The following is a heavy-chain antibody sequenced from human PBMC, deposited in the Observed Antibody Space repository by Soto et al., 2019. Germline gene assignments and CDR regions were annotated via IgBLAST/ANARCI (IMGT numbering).Heavy chain of an antibody. CDR3: AHLDVIILAFDY. J-gene: IGHJ4*02. CDR1: GFSLSTSGVG. CDR2: IYWYDDK. V-gene: IGHV2-5*01. Sequence: SGPTLVNPTQTLTLTCTFSGFSLSTSGVGVGWIRQPLGKALECFALIYWYDDKRYSPSLKSRLTITKDTSKNQVVFTMTNMDPVDTATYYCAHLDVIILAFDYWGQGTLVTVSS. D-gene: IGHD3-10*01.